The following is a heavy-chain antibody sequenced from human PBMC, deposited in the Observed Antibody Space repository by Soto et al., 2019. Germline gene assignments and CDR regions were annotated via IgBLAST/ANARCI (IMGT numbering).Heavy chain of an antibody. D-gene: IGHD3-3*01. CDR3: ARGATADYDFWANPRGDWLDL. Sequence: QVQLVQSGAEVKRPGASVKVSCKASGYTFSSHDIIWVRQPAGQGLEWMGWMNPLKGLSKTTSLPNFRGRVVMTRDTFLSTAYLELSGLRSDDTAVYFCARGATADYDFWANPRGDWLDLWGQGTLLTVSS. CDR1: GYTFSSHD. V-gene: IGHV1-8*01. CDR2: MNPLKGLSKT. J-gene: IGHJ5*02.